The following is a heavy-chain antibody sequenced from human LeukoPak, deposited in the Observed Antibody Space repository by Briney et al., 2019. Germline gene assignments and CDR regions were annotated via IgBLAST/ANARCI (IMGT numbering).Heavy chain of an antibody. D-gene: IGHD4-17*01. J-gene: IGHJ5*02. Sequence: AASVKVSCKASGYSFTGYYVHWVRQAPGQGLEWMGWINPNSGGTIYAQRFQGGVTMTRDTSISTAYMELSRLTSDDTAVYYCARGLLDYDYGEYNWFDPWGQGTLVTVSS. V-gene: IGHV1-2*02. CDR2: INPNSGGT. CDR1: GYSFTGYY. CDR3: ARGLLDYDYGEYNWFDP.